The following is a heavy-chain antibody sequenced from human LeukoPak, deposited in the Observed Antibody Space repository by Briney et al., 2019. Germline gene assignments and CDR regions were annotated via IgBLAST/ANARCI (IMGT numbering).Heavy chain of an antibody. V-gene: IGHV3-21*01. CDR2: ISSDSGYI. J-gene: IGHJ3*02. D-gene: IGHD2-15*01. Sequence: GGSLRLSCATSGFTLSGYWMHWVRQVPGKGLEWVSSISSDSGYIYYADSVRGRFTVSRDNAKSSLFLQMNSLRDDDTAVYYCARVHCSGRGCFQRYDGFHIWGQGTVVTVSS. CDR1: GFTLSGYW. CDR3: ARVHCSGRGCFQRYDGFHI.